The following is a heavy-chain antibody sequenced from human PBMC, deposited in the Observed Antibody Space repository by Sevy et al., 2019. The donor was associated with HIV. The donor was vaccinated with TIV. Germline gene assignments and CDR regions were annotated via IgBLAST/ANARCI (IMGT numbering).Heavy chain of an antibody. V-gene: IGHV1-69*13. D-gene: IGHD1-1*01. J-gene: IGHJ6*02. CDR2: FVALFRTS. Sequence: ASVKVSCKASGGTFSSYAINWVRQAPGQGLEWMGGFVALFRTSHYAQKFQGRVTISADESSNTAYMDLSSLTSEDTAVDDWAGWGSWNDRGDVWGQGTTVTVSS. CDR1: GGTFSSYA. CDR3: AGWGSWNDRGDV.